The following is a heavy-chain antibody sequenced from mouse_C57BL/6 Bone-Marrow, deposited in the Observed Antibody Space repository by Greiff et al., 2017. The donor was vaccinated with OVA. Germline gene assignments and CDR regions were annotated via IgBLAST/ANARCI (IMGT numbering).Heavy chain of an antibody. CDR3: AKPLTGYRDFDV. CDR1: GYTFTSYW. J-gene: IGHJ1*03. CDR2: IYPSDSET. V-gene: IGHV1-61*01. Sequence: QVQLQQPGAELVRPGSSVKLSCKASGYTFTSYWMDWVKQRPGQGLEWIGNIYPSDSETHYNQKFKDKATLTVDKSSSTAYMQLSSLTSEDSAVYYCAKPLTGYRDFDVWGTGTTVTVSS.